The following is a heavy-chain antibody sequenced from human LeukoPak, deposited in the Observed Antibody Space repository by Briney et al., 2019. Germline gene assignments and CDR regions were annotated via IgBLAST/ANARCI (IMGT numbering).Heavy chain of an antibody. V-gene: IGHV4-34*01. J-gene: IGHJ4*02. CDR2: INHSGST. CDR3: ARGGYYYDSSGYSYYY. Sequence: PSETLSLTCAVYGVSFSGYYWSWILQPPGKGLEWIGEINHSGSTNYNPSLKSRVTISVDTSKNQFSLKLSSVTAADTAVYYCARGGYYYDSSGYSYYYWGQGTLVTVSS. CDR1: GVSFSGYY. D-gene: IGHD3-22*01.